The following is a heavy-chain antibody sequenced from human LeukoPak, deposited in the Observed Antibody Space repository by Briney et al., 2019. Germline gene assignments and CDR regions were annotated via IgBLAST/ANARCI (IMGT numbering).Heavy chain of an antibody. CDR2: ISGGGGST. Sequence: GGSLRLSCAASGFTFSSYAMSWVRQAPGKGLEWVSAISGGGGSTYYADSVKGRFTISRDNSKNTLYLQMNSLSAEDTAVYYCAKRAEIFGVVDDAFDIWGQGTMVTVSS. D-gene: IGHD3-3*01. V-gene: IGHV3-23*01. J-gene: IGHJ3*02. CDR3: AKRAEIFGVVDDAFDI. CDR1: GFTFSSYA.